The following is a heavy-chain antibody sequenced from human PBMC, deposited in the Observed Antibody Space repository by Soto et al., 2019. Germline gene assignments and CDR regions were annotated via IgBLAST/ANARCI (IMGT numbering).Heavy chain of an antibody. CDR2: ISYDGSNK. J-gene: IGHJ4*02. V-gene: IGHV3-30*18. Sequence: QVQLVESGGGVVQPGRSLRISCAASGFTFSSYGMHWVRQAPGKGLEWVAVISYDGSNKYYADSVKGRFTISRDNSKNTLYLQMNSLRAEDTAVYYCAKAHSSSFDRENDYWGQGTLVTVSS. CDR3: AKAHSSSFDRENDY. D-gene: IGHD6-13*01. CDR1: GFTFSSYG.